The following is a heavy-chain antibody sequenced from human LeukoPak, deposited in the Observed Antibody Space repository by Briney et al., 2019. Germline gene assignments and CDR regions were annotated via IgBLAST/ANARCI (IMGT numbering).Heavy chain of an antibody. CDR1: GYTFTSYG. V-gene: IGHV1-18*01. D-gene: IGHD1-26*01. Sequence: ASVKVSCKASGYTFTSYGISWVRQAPGQGLEWMGWISAYNGNTNYAQKLQGRVTMTTDTSTSTVYMELSSLRSEDTAVYYCARGLEAAGATDYWGQGTLVTVSS. J-gene: IGHJ4*02. CDR2: ISAYNGNT. CDR3: ARGLEAAGATDY.